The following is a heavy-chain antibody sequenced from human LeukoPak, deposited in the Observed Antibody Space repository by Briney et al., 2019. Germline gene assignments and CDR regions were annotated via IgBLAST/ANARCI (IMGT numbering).Heavy chain of an antibody. CDR1: EFSFSTYN. CDR2: IDFTSSFI. D-gene: IGHD6-19*01. J-gene: IGHJ4*01. Sequence: GGSLRLSCAASEFSFSTYNMDWVRQAPGKGLEWVASIDFTSSFIFYGDSVKGRFTISRDNAKNLLYLQLSSLRDDDSAIYYCARASRASAWYIDEYWGHGTLVTVSS. CDR3: ARASRASAWYIDEY. V-gene: IGHV3-21*06.